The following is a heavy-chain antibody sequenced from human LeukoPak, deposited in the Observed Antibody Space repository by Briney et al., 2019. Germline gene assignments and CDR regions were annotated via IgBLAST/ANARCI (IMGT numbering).Heavy chain of an antibody. J-gene: IGHJ4*02. V-gene: IGHV4-30-2*01. Sequence: SQTLSLTCTVSGYAITSGGFSWNWIRQPPGKGLEWIGCIYDRGPAYYNPSLKSRYTISVDRPKNQFFLNVTSLTAADTAVYYCARLGPHLDFWGQGTLVTVSS. CDR3: ARLGPHLDF. D-gene: IGHD7-27*01. CDR2: IYDRGPA. CDR1: GYAITSGGFS.